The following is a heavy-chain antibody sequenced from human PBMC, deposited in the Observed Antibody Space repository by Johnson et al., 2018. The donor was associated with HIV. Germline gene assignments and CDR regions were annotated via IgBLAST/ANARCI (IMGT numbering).Heavy chain of an antibody. CDR1: GFTFSSYD. Sequence: VQLVESGGGLVQPGGSLRLACAASGFTFSSYDMHWVRQATGKGPEWVSAIGTAGDTYYPGSVKGRFTISRENAKNSLYLQMNSLRGGDTAVYYCARGGAHDAFDIWGQGTMVTVSS. V-gene: IGHV3-13*01. CDR3: ARGGAHDAFDI. CDR2: IGTAGDT. D-gene: IGHD3-16*01. J-gene: IGHJ3*02.